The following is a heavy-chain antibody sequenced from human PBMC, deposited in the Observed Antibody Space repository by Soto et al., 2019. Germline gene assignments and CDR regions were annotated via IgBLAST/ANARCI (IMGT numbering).Heavy chain of an antibody. Sequence: GASVKVSCKASGGTFSSYTISWVRQAPGQGLEWMGRIIPILGIANYAQKFQGRVTITADKSTSTAYMELSSLRSEDTALYYCARSQSDDFWSGHQGYWGQGTLVTVSS. CDR1: GGTFSSYT. CDR2: IIPILGIA. V-gene: IGHV1-69*02. J-gene: IGHJ4*02. D-gene: IGHD3-3*01. CDR3: ARSQSDDFWSGHQGY.